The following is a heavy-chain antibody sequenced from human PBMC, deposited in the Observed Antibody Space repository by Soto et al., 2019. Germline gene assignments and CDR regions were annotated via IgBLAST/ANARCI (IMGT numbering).Heavy chain of an antibody. CDR1: VCTLSSYG. CDR3: EKESSGSSGYLY. J-gene: IGHJ4*02. V-gene: IGHV3-21*04. CDR2: ISSSSTYI. D-gene: IGHD3-3*01. Sequence: PGGSLRLSCAASVCTLSSYGMNWVRQGPGKGLEWVASISSSSTYIYYADSVKGRFTISRDHSEHTLYLQMNSRRAEDPAVYYCEKESSGSSGYLYWGQGTMLTVSS.